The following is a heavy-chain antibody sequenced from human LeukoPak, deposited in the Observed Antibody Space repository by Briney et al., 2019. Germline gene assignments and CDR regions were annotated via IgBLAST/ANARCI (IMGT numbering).Heavy chain of an antibody. CDR2: INPNSGGT. CDR1: GYTFRSYA. V-gene: IGHV1-2*02. CDR3: ARVDSSGWYNAFDI. D-gene: IGHD6-19*01. Sequence: ASVKVSCKASGYTFRSYAMNWVRQAPGQGLEWMGWINPNSGGTNYAQKFQGRVTMTRDTSISTAYMELSRLRSDDTAVYYCARVDSSGWYNAFDIWGQGTMVTVSS. J-gene: IGHJ3*02.